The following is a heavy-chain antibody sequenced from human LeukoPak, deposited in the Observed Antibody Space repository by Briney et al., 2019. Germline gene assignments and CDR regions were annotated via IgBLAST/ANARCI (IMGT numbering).Heavy chain of an antibody. V-gene: IGHV4-59*01. CDR3: ARVGTMVRGYYYHGMDV. CDR1: GGSISSYY. CDR2: IYYSGST. J-gene: IGHJ6*02. Sequence: SETLSLTCTVSGGSISSYYWSWIRQPPGKGLEWIGYIYYSGSTNYNPSLKSRVTISVDTSKNQFSLKLSSVTAADTAVYYCARVGTMVRGYYYHGMDVWGQGTTVTVSS. D-gene: IGHD3-10*01.